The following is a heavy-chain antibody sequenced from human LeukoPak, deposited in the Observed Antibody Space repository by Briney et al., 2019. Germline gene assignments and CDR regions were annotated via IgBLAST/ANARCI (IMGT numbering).Heavy chain of an antibody. Sequence: GESLKISCKGSGYSFTSYWIGWVRQMPGKGLEWMGIIYPGDSDTRYSPSFQGQVTISSDKSISTAYLQWSSLKASDTAMYYCARLGYSGGDCYLIRYYYYYMDVWGKGTTVTASS. CDR2: IYPGDSDT. CDR3: ARLGYSGGDCYLIRYYYYYMDV. J-gene: IGHJ6*03. D-gene: IGHD2-21*02. V-gene: IGHV5-51*01. CDR1: GYSFTSYW.